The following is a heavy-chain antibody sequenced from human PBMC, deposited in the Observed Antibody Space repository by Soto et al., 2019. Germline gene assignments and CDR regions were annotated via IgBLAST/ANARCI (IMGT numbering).Heavy chain of an antibody. Sequence: QVQLVESGGGVVQPGRSLRLSCAASGFTFSNYGMHWVRQAPGKGLEWVAVISYDGSKKYYADSVKGRFTISRDNSKNTLYLQMNSLRAEDTAVYYCAKDRGIEYGDSGYYFEYWGQGTLVTVSS. D-gene: IGHD4-17*01. CDR2: ISYDGSKK. CDR1: GFTFSNYG. J-gene: IGHJ4*02. V-gene: IGHV3-30*18. CDR3: AKDRGIEYGDSGYYFEY.